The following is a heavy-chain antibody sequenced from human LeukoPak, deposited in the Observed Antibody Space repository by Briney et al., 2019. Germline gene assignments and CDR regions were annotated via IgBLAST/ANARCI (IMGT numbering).Heavy chain of an antibody. J-gene: IGHJ5*02. CDR2: VYPTGTT. V-gene: IGHV4-4*07. CDR3: GRGGARDLLLDP. D-gene: IGHD3-16*01. CDR1: GGSINNNY. Sequence: PSETLSLTCSVSGGSINNNYWSWLRQSAGQGLEWIGRVYPTGTTNYNPSLLGRVTMSVDTSSCHVSLGVNSVAATDTAVYYCGRGGARDLLLDPWGQGTLVTVSS.